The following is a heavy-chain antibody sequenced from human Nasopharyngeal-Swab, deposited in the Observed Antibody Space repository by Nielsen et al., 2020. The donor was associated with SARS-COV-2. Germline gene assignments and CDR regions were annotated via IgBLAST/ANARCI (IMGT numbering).Heavy chain of an antibody. J-gene: IGHJ4*02. D-gene: IGHD6-13*01. V-gene: IGHV5-10-1*01. CDR2: IDPSDSYT. CDR3: ARLGAAAGIDY. Sequence: VRQMPGKGLEWMGRIDPSDSYTNYSPSFQGHVAISADKSISTAYLQWSSLKASDTAMYYCARLGAAAGIDYWGQGTLVTVSS.